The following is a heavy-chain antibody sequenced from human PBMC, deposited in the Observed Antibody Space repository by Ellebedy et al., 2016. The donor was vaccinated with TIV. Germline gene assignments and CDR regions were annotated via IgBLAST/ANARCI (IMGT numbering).Heavy chain of an antibody. Sequence: GESLKISCTASGFTFIIYGMHWVRQAPGKGLEWVAGISYDGSNEYYVDTVKGRFNISRDNSKKTLYLQMNSLRYEDSAVYYCTKESISIGSFEYWGQGTLVTVSS. V-gene: IGHV3-30*18. D-gene: IGHD3-10*01. CDR2: ISYDGSNE. J-gene: IGHJ4*02. CDR1: GFTFIIYG. CDR3: TKESISIGSFEY.